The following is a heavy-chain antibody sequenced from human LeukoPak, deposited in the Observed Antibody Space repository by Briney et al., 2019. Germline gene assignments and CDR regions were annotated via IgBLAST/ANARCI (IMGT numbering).Heavy chain of an antibody. Sequence: GGSLRLSCAASGYTFSSYAMHWVRQAPGKGLEWVAVISYDGSNKYYADSVKGRFTISRDSSKNTLYLQMNSLRAEDTAVYYCARGRGPYYYYGMDVWGQGTTLAVSS. CDR2: ISYDGSNK. D-gene: IGHD3-16*01. J-gene: IGHJ6*02. CDR3: ARGRGPYYYYGMDV. V-gene: IGHV3-30*04. CDR1: GYTFSSYA.